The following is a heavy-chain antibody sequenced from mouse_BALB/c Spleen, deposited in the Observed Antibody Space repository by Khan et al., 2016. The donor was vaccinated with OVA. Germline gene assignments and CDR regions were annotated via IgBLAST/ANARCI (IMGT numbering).Heavy chain of an antibody. Sequence: QIQLVQSGPELKKPGETVRISCKASGYTFTTAGIQWVQKMSGKDLKWIGWINTHSGVPKYAEDFKGRFAFSLEISVNTAYLQITNLKNEDTATYFCARGGAAYYRNDGGAMEYWGQGTSVTVSA. D-gene: IGHD2-14*01. CDR1: GYTFTTAG. V-gene: IGHV9-4*02. CDR3: ARGGAAYYRNDGGAMEY. CDR2: INTHSGVP. J-gene: IGHJ4*01.